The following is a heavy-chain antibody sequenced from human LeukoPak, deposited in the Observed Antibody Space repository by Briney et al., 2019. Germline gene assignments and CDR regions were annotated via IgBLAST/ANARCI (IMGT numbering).Heavy chain of an antibody. D-gene: IGHD1-26*01. J-gene: IGHJ4*02. Sequence: GGSLRLFCAASGFTVSSNYMSWVRQAPGKGLEWVSVIYSGGSTYYADSVKGRFTISRDNSKNTLYLQMNSLRAEDTAVYYCARDTSGVYFDYWGQGTLVTVSS. CDR2: IYSGGST. CDR1: GFTVSSNY. CDR3: ARDTSGVYFDY. V-gene: IGHV3-66*01.